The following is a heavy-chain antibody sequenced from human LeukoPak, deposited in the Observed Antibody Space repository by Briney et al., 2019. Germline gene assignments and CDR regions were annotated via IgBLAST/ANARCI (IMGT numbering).Heavy chain of an antibody. CDR3: ARGRKGLFGSSFDY. CDR1: GFTFSSYA. CDR2: ISYDGSNK. Sequence: GGSLRLSCAASGFTFSSYAMHWVRQAPGKGLEWVALISYDGSNKYYADSVKGRFTISRDNAKNSLYLQMNSLRAEDTAVYYCARGRKGLFGSSFDYWGQGTLVTVSS. J-gene: IGHJ4*02. V-gene: IGHV3-30*04. D-gene: IGHD6-6*01.